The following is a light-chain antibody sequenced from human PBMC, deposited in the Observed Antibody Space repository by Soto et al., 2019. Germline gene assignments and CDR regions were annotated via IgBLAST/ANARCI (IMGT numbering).Light chain of an antibody. CDR1: SSDVGGYNY. J-gene: IGLJ1*01. CDR2: DVS. V-gene: IGLV2-14*03. Sequence: QSVLTQPASVSGSPGQSITISCTGTSSDVGGYNYVSWYQHHPGKAPKLMIYDVSNRPSGVSNRFSRSKSGNTASLIISGLQAEDEADYYCSSYTSSSTLSTYVFGTGTKLTVL. CDR3: SSYTSSSTLSTYV.